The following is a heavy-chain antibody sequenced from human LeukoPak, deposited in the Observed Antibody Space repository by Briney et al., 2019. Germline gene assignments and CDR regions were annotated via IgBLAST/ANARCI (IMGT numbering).Heavy chain of an antibody. CDR1: GGSFSGYY. CDR3: ARGTAGGDYFDY. CDR2: INHSGST. Sequence: SETLSLTCAVYGGSFSGYYWSWIRQPPGKGLEWIGEINHSGSTNYNPSLKSRVTISVGTSKNNFSLKLSSVTAADTAVYYCARGTAGGDYFDYWGQGTLVTVSS. D-gene: IGHD2-21*02. V-gene: IGHV4-34*01. J-gene: IGHJ4*02.